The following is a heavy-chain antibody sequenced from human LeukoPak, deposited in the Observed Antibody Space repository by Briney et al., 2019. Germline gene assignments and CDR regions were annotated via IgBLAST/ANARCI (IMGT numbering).Heavy chain of an antibody. D-gene: IGHD6-13*01. J-gene: IGHJ4*02. Sequence: GASVKVSCKASGYTFTSYDINWVRQATGQGLEWMGWMNPNSGNTGYAQKFQGRVTMTRNTSISTAYMELSSLRSEDTAVYYCARAGNIAAAGSYDYWGQGTLVTVSS. CDR1: GYTFTSYD. CDR3: ARAGNIAAAGSYDY. V-gene: IGHV1-8*01. CDR2: MNPNSGNT.